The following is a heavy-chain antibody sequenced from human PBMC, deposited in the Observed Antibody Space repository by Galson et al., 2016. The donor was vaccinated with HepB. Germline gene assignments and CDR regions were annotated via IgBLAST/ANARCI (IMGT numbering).Heavy chain of an antibody. CDR2: ITGTDYYT. CDR3: ARGVLRFLEWGSGLDV. CDR1: GFAFRTYS. D-gene: IGHD3-3*01. J-gene: IGHJ6*02. Sequence: SLRLSCAASGFAFRTYSMNWVRQTPGKGLEWVASITGTDYYTYYADSIKDRFTISRDNPRNLLHLQMNSLRVEDTAIYYCARGVLRFLEWGSGLDVWGQGTTVTVSS. V-gene: IGHV3-21*01.